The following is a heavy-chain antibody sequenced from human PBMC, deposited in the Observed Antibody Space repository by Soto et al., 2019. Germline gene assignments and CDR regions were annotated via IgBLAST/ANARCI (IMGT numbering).Heavy chain of an antibody. CDR3: ASPTMGGGSYSGAFDI. J-gene: IGHJ3*02. CDR2: IYYSGST. Sequence: SETLSLTCTVSGGSISSYYWSWIRQPPGKGLEWIGYIYYSGSTSYNPSLKSRVTISVDTSKNQFSLKLSSVTAADTAVYYCASPTMGGGSYSGAFDIWGQGTMVTV. CDR1: GGSISSYY. D-gene: IGHD1-26*01. V-gene: IGHV4-59*01.